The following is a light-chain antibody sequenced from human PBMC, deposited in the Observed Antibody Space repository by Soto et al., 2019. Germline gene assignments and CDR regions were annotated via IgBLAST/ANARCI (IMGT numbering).Light chain of an antibody. V-gene: IGKV1-5*03. J-gene: IGKJ1*01. Sequence: IQMTQSPSTLSACVGDRVTITCRASQSISSWLAWYQQKPGKAPKLLIYKASSLESGVPLRFSGSGSGTEFTLTISSLQPDDFATYYCQQYNSYSTWTFGQGTKVDIK. CDR2: KAS. CDR3: QQYNSYSTWT. CDR1: QSISSW.